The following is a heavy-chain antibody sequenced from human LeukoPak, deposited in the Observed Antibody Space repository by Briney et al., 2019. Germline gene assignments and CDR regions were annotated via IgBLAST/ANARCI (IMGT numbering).Heavy chain of an antibody. CDR1: GFTFSNYG. V-gene: IGHV3-30*02. Sequence: GGSLRLSCAASGFTFSNYGMHWVRRAPGKGLEWVTFIRSDGSTEYYADPVKGRFTISRDNSKNTLYLQLSSLRAEDTAVYYCARGGKDSLDYWGQGTLVTVSS. CDR3: ARGGKDSLDY. CDR2: IRSDGSTE. D-gene: IGHD3-16*01. J-gene: IGHJ4*02.